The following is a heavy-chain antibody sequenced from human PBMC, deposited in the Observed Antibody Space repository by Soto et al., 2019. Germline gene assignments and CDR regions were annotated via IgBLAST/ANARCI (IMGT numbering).Heavy chain of an antibody. CDR1: GGSISSYY. J-gene: IGHJ5*02. D-gene: IGHD6-13*01. CDR3: ARESSWGYNWFDP. Sequence: PSETLSLTCTVSGGSISSYYWSWIRQPPGKGLEWIGYIYYSGSTNYNPSLKSRVTISVDTSKNQFSLKLSSVTAADTAVYYCARESSWGYNWFDPWGQGTLVTVPQ. CDR2: IYYSGST. V-gene: IGHV4-59*01.